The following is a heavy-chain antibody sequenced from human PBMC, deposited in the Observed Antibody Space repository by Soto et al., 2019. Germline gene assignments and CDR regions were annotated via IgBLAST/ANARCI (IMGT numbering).Heavy chain of an antibody. Sequence: SETLSLTCTVSGGSISSSSYYWGWIRQPPGKGLEWIGSIYYSGSTYYNPSLKSRVTISVDTSKNLFSLKLSSVTAADTAVYYCARCGYSSSWYNWFDPWGQGTLVTVSS. D-gene: IGHD6-13*01. J-gene: IGHJ5*02. CDR3: ARCGYSSSWYNWFDP. V-gene: IGHV4-39*01. CDR1: GGSISSSSYY. CDR2: IYYSGST.